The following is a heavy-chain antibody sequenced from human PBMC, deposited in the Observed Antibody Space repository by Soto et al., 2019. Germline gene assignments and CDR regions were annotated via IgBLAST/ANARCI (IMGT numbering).Heavy chain of an antibody. CDR2: IYTRVST. CDR3: AAIREDIFYGMDV. Sequence: PSETLSLTCTVSGGSMNKYYWNWIRQPAGKGLEWIGRIYTRVSTNYNPSMKSRVTMSVDTSKNEVSLNLNSVTAADTAVYYCAAIREDIFYGMDVWGQGTRVTVSS. V-gene: IGHV4-4*07. D-gene: IGHD2-15*01. CDR1: GGSMNKYY. J-gene: IGHJ6*02.